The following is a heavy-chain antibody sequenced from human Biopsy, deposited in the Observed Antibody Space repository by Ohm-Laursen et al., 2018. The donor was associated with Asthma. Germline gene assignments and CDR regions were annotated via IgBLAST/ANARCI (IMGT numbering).Heavy chain of an antibody. Sequence: SLRLSCSATGFTFSNYGMHWVRQAPGKGLDWVAVISFDGSNKNYTDSVKGRFTISRDNSKNMVYLQMNSLRPEDTAVYYCAKDRVAGRSYYFDYWGQGSLVSVSS. CDR1: GFTFSNYG. CDR2: ISFDGSNK. J-gene: IGHJ4*02. V-gene: IGHV3-30*18. CDR3: AKDRVAGRSYYFDY. D-gene: IGHD6-13*01.